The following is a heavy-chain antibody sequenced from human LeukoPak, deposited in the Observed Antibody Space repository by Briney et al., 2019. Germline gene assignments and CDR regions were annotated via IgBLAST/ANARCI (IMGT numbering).Heavy chain of an antibody. Sequence: ASVKVSCKASGYTFTSYDINWVRQATGQGLEWMGWMNPNSGNTGYAQKFQGRVTMTRSTSISTAYMELSSLRSEDTAVYYCARGGSGSYYNGDDYWGQGTLVTVSS. J-gene: IGHJ4*02. V-gene: IGHV1-8*01. CDR3: ARGGSGSYYNGDDY. CDR2: MNPNSGNT. D-gene: IGHD3-10*01. CDR1: GYTFTSYD.